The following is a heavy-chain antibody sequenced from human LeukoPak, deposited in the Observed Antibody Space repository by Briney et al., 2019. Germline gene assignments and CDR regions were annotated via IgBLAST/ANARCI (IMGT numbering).Heavy chain of an antibody. CDR1: GFTFSTDD. D-gene: IGHD2-2*01. CDR2: IHTADDT. CDR3: ARGRCSSPSCSFRLYGLDI. Sequence: GGSLRLSCVASGFTFSTDDMHWVRQAAGDRLEWVSSIHTADDTYYPDSVKGRFTISRENAKNLLYLRVNSLGVGDTAVYYCARGRCSSPSCSFRLYGLDIWGQGTMVTVTS. V-gene: IGHV3-13*04. J-gene: IGHJ3*02.